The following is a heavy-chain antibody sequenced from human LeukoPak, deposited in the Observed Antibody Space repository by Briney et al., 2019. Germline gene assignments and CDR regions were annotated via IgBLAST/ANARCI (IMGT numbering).Heavy chain of an antibody. CDR2: IYYSGST. D-gene: IGHD6-19*01. CDR1: GGSISSGGYY. J-gene: IGHJ4*02. V-gene: IGHV4-31*03. CDR3: ARVWSSGWYRDFDY. Sequence: SETLSLTCTVSGGSISSGGYYWSWIRQHPGKGLEWIGYIYYSGSTYYNPSLKSRVTISVDTSKNQFSLKLSSVTAADTAVYYCARVWSSGWYRDFDYWGQGTLVTVSS.